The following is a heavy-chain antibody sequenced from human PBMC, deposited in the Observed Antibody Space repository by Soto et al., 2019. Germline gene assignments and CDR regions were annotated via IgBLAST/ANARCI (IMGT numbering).Heavy chain of an antibody. V-gene: IGHV4-59*01. CDR1: GGSIRSYY. Sequence: TSETLSLTCTVFGGSIRSYYWSWIRQPPGKGLELIWYIYYSGSTNYNPSLKRRVTISVDTSKSQFSLKLSSVTAADTAVFYCARDFKSSSPYYYYYYMDVWGKGTTVTVSS. CDR3: ARDFKSSSPYYYYYYMDV. D-gene: IGHD6-6*01. J-gene: IGHJ6*03. CDR2: IYYSGST.